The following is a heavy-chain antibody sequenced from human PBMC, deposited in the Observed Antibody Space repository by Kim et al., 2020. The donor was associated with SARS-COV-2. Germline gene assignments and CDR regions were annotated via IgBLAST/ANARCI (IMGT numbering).Heavy chain of an antibody. CDR1: GFTFSSYG. CDR3: AKEGLEYSSSSAFDY. V-gene: IGHV3-30*18. J-gene: IGHJ4*02. Sequence: GGSLRLSCAASGFTFSSYGMHWVRQAPGKGLEWVAVISYDGSNKYNADSVKGRFTISRDNSKNTLYLQMNSLRAEDTAVYYCAKEGLEYSSSSAFDYWGQGTLVTVSS. CDR2: ISYDGSNK. D-gene: IGHD6-6*01.